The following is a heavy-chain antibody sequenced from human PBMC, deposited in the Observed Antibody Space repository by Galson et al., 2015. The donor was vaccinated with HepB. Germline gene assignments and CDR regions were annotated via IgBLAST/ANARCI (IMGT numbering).Heavy chain of an antibody. D-gene: IGHD1-26*01. Sequence: ETLSLTCAVYGGSFSGYYWSWIRQPPGKGLEWIGEINHSGSTNYNPSLKSRVTISVDTSKNQFSLKLSSVTAADTAVYYCARSARVVGRRNNWFDPWGQGTLVTVSS. CDR3: ARSARVVGRRNNWFDP. CDR1: GGSFSGYY. J-gene: IGHJ5*02. V-gene: IGHV4-34*01. CDR2: INHSGST.